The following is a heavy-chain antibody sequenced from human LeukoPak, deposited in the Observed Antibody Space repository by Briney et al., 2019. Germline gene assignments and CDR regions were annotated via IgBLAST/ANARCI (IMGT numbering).Heavy chain of an antibody. CDR3: AKAGACYYDSSGYCNWFDP. J-gene: IGHJ5*02. V-gene: IGHV3-23*01. CDR2: ISGSGGST. Sequence: GGSLRLSCAASGFTFSSYWMHWVRQAPGKGLEWVSAISGSGGSTYYADSVKGRFTISRDNSKNTLYLQMNSLRAEDTAVYYCAKAGACYYDSSGYCNWFDPWGQGTLVTVSS. CDR1: GFTFSSYW. D-gene: IGHD3-22*01.